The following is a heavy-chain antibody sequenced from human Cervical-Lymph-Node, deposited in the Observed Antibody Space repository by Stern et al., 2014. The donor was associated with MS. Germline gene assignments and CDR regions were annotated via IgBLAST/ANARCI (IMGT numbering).Heavy chain of an antibody. D-gene: IGHD6-19*01. Sequence: VQLVESGAEVKKPGSSVKVSCKASGGTFTSNAVSWVRQAPGHGLEWMGGVIPIFGTANYAQRFQGRVTLTADASTSTAYMELSSLRSEDTAVYYCARDAGIAVAGTGPYYFDFWGQGTLVTVSS. V-gene: IGHV1-69*01. J-gene: IGHJ4*02. CDR3: ARDAGIAVAGTGPYYFDF. CDR2: VIPIFGTA. CDR1: GGTFTSNA.